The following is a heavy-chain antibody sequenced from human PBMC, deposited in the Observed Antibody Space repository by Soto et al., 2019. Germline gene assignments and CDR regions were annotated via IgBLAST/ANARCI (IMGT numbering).Heavy chain of an antibody. J-gene: IGHJ6*02. CDR1: GCSISSGGYY. D-gene: IGHD3-9*01. CDR3: ARDRLNILTGYPYYYYGMDV. Sequence: PSETLSLTCPVPGCSISSGGYYWSWIRQHPGKGLEWIGYIYYSGSTYYNPSLKSRVTISVDTSKNQFSLKLSSVTAADTAVYYCARDRLNILTGYPYYYYGMDVWGQGTTVTVSS. CDR2: IYYSGST. V-gene: IGHV4-31*03.